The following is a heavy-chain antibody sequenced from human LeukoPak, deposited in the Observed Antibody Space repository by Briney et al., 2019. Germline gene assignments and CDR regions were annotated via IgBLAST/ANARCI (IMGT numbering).Heavy chain of an antibody. CDR3: TKDVENSYGFDN. Sequence: GGSLRLACAAFGFTFSRYAINWVRQAPGNGLEWVGRIKSKSDGGATDYAEPVKGRLTISRDYAKITLYLQMNSRTAEGTAVYSCTKDVENSYGFDNWGQGTLVTVSS. CDR1: GFTFSRYA. CDR2: IKSKSDGGAT. V-gene: IGHV3-15*01. J-gene: IGHJ4*02. D-gene: IGHD3-16*01.